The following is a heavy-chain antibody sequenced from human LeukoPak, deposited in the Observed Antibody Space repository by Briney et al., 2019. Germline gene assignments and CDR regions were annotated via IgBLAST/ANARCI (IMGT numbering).Heavy chain of an antibody. J-gene: IGHJ4*02. D-gene: IGHD3-22*01. CDR2: IYGGGST. CDR3: ARDGAYYYDSSGSDGVRVDY. CDR1: GFTVSSNY. V-gene: IGHV3-66*01. Sequence: GGSLRLSCAASGFTVSSNYMSWVRQAPGKGLEWVSVIYGGGSTYYADSVKGRFTISRDNSKNTLYLQMNSLRAEDTAVYYCARDGAYYYDSSGSDGVRVDYWGQGTLVTVSS.